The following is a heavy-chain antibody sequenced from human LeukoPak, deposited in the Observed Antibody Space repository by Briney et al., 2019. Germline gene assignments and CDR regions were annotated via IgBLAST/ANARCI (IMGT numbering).Heavy chain of an antibody. CDR1: GGTFSSYA. J-gene: IGHJ4*02. Sequence: WASVKVSFKASGGTFSSYAISWVRQAPGQGLEWMGGIIPIFGTANYAQKFQGRVTITADKSTSTAYMELSSLRSEDTAVYYCARLVWSPGQQRNLYYFDYWGQGTLVTVSS. CDR3: ARLVWSPGQQRNLYYFDY. CDR2: IIPIFGTA. V-gene: IGHV1-69*06. D-gene: IGHD6-13*01.